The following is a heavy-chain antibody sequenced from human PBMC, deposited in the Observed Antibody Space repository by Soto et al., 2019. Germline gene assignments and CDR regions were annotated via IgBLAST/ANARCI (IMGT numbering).Heavy chain of an antibody. CDR3: VMVDNYVTPTPQDV. CDR1: GYIFVNYG. J-gene: IGHJ6*02. CDR2: ISPYTGNT. V-gene: IGHV1-18*01. Sequence: QVQLVQSGDEVKKPGASVKVSCKASGYIFVNYGIAWVRQAPGQGLEWMGWISPYTGNTHSATKVQGRLTMPRDTSTSTAYMDLGGLTSDDTAVYYCVMVDNYVTPTPQDVWGQGTTVTVSS. D-gene: IGHD3-16*01.